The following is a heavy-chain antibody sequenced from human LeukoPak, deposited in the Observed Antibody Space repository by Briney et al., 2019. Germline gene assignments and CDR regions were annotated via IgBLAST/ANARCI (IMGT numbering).Heavy chain of an antibody. V-gene: IGHV1-46*01. CDR1: GCTFTSYY. CDR3: ARLLGYCSGGSCSYYFDY. CDR2: INPSGGST. D-gene: IGHD2-15*01. J-gene: IGHJ4*02. Sequence: ASVKVSCKASGCTFTSYYMHWVRQAPGQGLEWMGIINPSGGSTSYAQKFQGRVTMTRDTSTSTVYMELSSLRSEDTAVYYCARLLGYCSGGSCSYYFDYWGQGTLVTVSS.